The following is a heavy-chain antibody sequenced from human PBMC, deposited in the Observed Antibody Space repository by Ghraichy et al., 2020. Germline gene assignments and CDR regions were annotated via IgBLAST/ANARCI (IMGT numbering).Heavy chain of an antibody. Sequence: SQTLSLTCTVSGGSISSSSYYWGWIRQPPGKGLEWIGSIYYSGSTYYNPSLKSRVTISVDTSKNQFSLKLSSVTAADTAVYYCARRPDSEGIAVATNWFDPCGQGTLVTVSS. V-gene: IGHV4-39*07. J-gene: IGHJ5*02. CDR1: GGSISSSSYY. D-gene: IGHD6-19*01. CDR3: ARRPDSEGIAVATNWFDP. CDR2: IYYSGST.